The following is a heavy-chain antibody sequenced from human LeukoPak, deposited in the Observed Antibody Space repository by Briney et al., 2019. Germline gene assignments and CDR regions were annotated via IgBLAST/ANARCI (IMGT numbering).Heavy chain of an antibody. CDR1: GFTFSSYS. Sequence: GGSLRLSCAASGFTFSSYSMNWVRQAPGKGLEWVSSISSSSSYIYYADSVKGRFTISRDNAKNSLYLQMNSLRAEDTAVYYCARDPQPYYYDSSGYYGADYWGQGTLVTVSS. CDR2: ISSSSSYI. D-gene: IGHD3-22*01. CDR3: ARDPQPYYYDSSGYYGADY. V-gene: IGHV3-21*01. J-gene: IGHJ4*02.